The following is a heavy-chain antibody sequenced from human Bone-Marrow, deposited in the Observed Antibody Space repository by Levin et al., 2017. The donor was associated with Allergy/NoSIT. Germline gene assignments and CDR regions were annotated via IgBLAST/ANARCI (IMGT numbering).Heavy chain of an antibody. V-gene: IGHV4-4*07. Sequence: SQTLSLTCTVSGGSINNYYWSWIRQPAGKGLEWIGRIYSSGSTDYIPSLKSRITMSVETSKNQFSLMLNSVTAADTAVYYCARGGQVMDVWGQGTTVTVSS. D-gene: IGHD3-16*01. CDR3: ARGGQVMDV. CDR1: GGSINNYY. CDR2: IYSSGST. J-gene: IGHJ6*02.